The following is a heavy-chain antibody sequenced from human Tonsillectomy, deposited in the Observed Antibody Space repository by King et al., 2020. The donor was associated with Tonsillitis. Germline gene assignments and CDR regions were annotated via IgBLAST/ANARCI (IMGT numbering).Heavy chain of an antibody. CDR3: AKDQWGVASRSYGDFYDY. CDR1: QFTFRSYG. V-gene: IGHV3-30*02. D-gene: IGHD4-17*01. Sequence: VQLAESGGGVVQPGGSLRLSCAGSQFTFRSYGMHWVRQAPGKGLEWVAFIRYDGSTKYYADSVEGRFTISRDNSKNTLYLQMNSLRVEDTAVYYCAKDQWGVASRSYGDFYDYWGQGTLVTVSS. CDR2: IRYDGSTK. J-gene: IGHJ4*02.